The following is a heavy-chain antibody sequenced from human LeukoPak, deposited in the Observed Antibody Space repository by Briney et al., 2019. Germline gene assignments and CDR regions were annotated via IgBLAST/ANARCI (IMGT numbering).Heavy chain of an antibody. D-gene: IGHD1-26*01. J-gene: IGHJ4*02. CDR2: IYHSGST. V-gene: IGHV4-4*02. CDR1: GFTVSNNH. Sequence: GSLRLSCAASGFTVSNNHMSWVRQPPGKGLEWIGEIYHSGSTNYNPSLKSRVTISVDKSKNQFSLKLSSVTAADTAVYYCARVEVGATNFDYWGQGTLVTVSS. CDR3: ARVEVGATNFDY.